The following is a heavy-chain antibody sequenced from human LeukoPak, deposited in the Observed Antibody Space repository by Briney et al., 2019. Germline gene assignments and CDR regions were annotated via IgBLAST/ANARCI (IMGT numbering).Heavy chain of an antibody. CDR3: ARLSYYYGSGSYSLIDY. Sequence: SSETLSLTCTVSGGSISSSSLYWGWIRQPPGKGLEWIGSIYYSGSTYYNSSLKSRVTISVDTSKNQFSLKLSSVTAADTAVYYCARLSYYYGSGSYSLIDYWGQGTLDTVSS. V-gene: IGHV4-39*01. D-gene: IGHD3-10*01. J-gene: IGHJ4*02. CDR2: IYYSGST. CDR1: GGSISSSSLY.